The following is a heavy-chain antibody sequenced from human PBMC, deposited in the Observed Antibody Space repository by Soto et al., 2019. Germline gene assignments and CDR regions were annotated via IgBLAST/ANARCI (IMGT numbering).Heavy chain of an antibody. CDR2: IYPGDSDA. V-gene: IGHV5-51*01. CDR3: ARHENTYYNFYGMDL. CDR1: GYSFPTTW. J-gene: IGHJ6*02. Sequence: LKISCKGSGYSFPTTWIAWVRQLPGKGLEHMGLIYPGDSDAMYSPSFQGQVTISADRSLTTAYLQWSSLQAADTAIYYCARHENTYYNFYGMDLWGQGTSVTVSS.